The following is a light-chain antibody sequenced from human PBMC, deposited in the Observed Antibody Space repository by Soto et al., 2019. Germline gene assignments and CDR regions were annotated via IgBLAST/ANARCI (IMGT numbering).Light chain of an antibody. CDR3: SSSTISSYI. Sequence: ALTQPASVSGSPGQSITISCTGTSSDVDFYNFVSWYQQHPGKAPKLMIYEVSNRSSGVSSRFSGSKSGNTASLTISGLRAEDEADYYCSSSTISSYIFGTGTKVTVL. CDR2: EVS. V-gene: IGLV2-14*01. CDR1: SSDVDFYNF. J-gene: IGLJ1*01.